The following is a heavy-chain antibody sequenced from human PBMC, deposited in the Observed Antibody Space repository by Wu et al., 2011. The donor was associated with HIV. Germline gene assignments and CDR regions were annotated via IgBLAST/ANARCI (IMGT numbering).Heavy chain of an antibody. CDR3: ARDPRKWLRLGDYYYGMDV. CDR1: GYTFTSYG. J-gene: IGHJ6*02. CDR2: ISADNGDT. D-gene: IGHD5-12*01. Sequence: QVQLVQTGAEVKKPGASVKVSCKTSGYTFTSYGISWVRQAPGQGLEWMGWISADNGDTNYAQKLQGRVTMTTDTSTSTAYMELRSLRFDDTAVYYCARDPRKWLRLGDYYYGMDVWGQGTTVDRLL. V-gene: IGHV1-18*01.